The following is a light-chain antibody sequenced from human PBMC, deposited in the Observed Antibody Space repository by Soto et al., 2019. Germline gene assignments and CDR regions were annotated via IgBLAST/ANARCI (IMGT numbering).Light chain of an antibody. CDR2: DAS. V-gene: IGKV3-11*01. CDR3: QQCGASPLIT. Sequence: EIVLTQSPVTLSLSPGERATLSCRASQDINNYLAWYQQKRGQAPRLLFYDASKRAIGIPARFSGSGSGTDFTLTISRLEPEDFAVYYCQQCGASPLITFGQGTRLEIK. CDR1: QDINNY. J-gene: IGKJ5*01.